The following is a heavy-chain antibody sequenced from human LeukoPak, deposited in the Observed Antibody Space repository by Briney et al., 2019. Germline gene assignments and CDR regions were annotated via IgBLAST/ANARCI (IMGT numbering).Heavy chain of an antibody. V-gene: IGHV3-53*05. D-gene: IGHD3-16*01. Sequence: GGSLRLSCAVSGFTVSNNYMSWFRQAPGKGLKWVSVIYSGGSTYYADSVKGRFTISRDNSKNTLYLQMNSLRAEDTAVYYCARVGSYGPGSMDVWGQGTTVTVSS. J-gene: IGHJ6*02. CDR1: GFTVSNNY. CDR2: IYSGGST. CDR3: ARVGSYGPGSMDV.